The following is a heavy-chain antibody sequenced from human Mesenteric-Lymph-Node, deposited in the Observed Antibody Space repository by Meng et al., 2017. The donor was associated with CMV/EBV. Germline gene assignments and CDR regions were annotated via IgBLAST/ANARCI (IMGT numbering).Heavy chain of an antibody. D-gene: IGHD1-26*01. J-gene: IGHJ4*02. CDR1: GFTFSSYG. Sequence: GESLKISCAASGFTFSSYGMHWVRQAPGKGLEWVAFIRYDGSNKYYADSVKGRFTISRDNSKNTLYLQMNSLRAEDTAVYYCAKGRIVGAPYPFDYWGQGTLVTVSS. CDR2: IRYDGSNK. CDR3: AKGRIVGAPYPFDY. V-gene: IGHV3-30*02.